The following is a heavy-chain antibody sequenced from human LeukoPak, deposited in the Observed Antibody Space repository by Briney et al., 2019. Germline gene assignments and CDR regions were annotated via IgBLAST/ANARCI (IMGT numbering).Heavy chain of an antibody. V-gene: IGHV4-38-2*01. Sequence: RPSETLSLTCAVSGYSISSGYYWGWIRQPPGQGLEWIGSIYHSGSTYYNPSLKSRVTISVDTSKNRFSLKLSSVTAADTAVYYCARQDGGATDWGQGTLVTVSS. CDR3: ARQDGGATD. CDR1: GYSISSGYY. D-gene: IGHD1-26*01. J-gene: IGHJ4*02. CDR2: IYHSGST.